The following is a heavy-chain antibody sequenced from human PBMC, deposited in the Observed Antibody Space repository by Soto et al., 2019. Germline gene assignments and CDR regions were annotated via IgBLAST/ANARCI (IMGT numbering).Heavy chain of an antibody. CDR1: GFTFDDYT. V-gene: IGHV3-43*01. J-gene: IGHJ4*02. D-gene: IGHD3-3*01. CDR2: ISWDGGST. Sequence: EVQLVESGGAVVQPGGSLRLSCAASGFTFDDYTMHWVRQAPGKGLEWVSLISWDGGSTYYADSVKGRFTISRDNSKNSLYLQMNSLRTEDTALYYCAKDSGRVGGYYREYYFDYWGQGTLVTVSS. CDR3: AKDSGRVGGYYREYYFDY.